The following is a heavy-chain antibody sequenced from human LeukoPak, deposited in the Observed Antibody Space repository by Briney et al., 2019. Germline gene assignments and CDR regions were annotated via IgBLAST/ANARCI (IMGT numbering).Heavy chain of an antibody. V-gene: IGHV1-46*04. J-gene: IGHJ4*02. Sequence: GASVKVSCKASGYSLTNQTIHWVRQAPGQGLDWVGMINPGGNYASYAQKLQGRVSMTRDTSTGTVYMELSSLRSEDTAVYYCARDAIVRDYSNSDYWGQGTLVTVSS. CDR1: GYSLTNQT. CDR3: ARDAIVRDYSNSDY. CDR2: INPGGNYA. D-gene: IGHD4-11*01.